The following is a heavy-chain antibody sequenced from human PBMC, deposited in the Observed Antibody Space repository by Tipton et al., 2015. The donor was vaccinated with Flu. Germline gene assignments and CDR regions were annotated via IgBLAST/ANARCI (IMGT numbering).Heavy chain of an antibody. CDR2: ISSSGNTI. CDR1: GLTFSSYE. D-gene: IGHD7-27*01. Sequence: SLRLSCAASGLTFSSYEMNWVRQAPGKGLEWVSYISSSGNTISYADSVRGRFTISRDNTKKSLYLQLNSLRAEDTAIYYCATLTGDDYWGQGILVTVSS. CDR3: ATLTGDDY. V-gene: IGHV3-48*03. J-gene: IGHJ4*02.